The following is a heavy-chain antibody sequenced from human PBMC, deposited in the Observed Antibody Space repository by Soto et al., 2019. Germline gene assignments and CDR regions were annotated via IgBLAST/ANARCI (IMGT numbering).Heavy chain of an antibody. CDR3: ARTDMVRGVIIDSYYYYGMDV. D-gene: IGHD3-10*01. CDR2: IYSGDSDT. J-gene: IGHJ6*02. CDR1: GYSFTSYW. Sequence: TGESLKISCKGSGYSFTSYWLGLVRQMPGKGLEWMGIIYSGDSDTIYGPSFQGQVTISADKSISTAYLQWSSLKASDTAMYYCARTDMVRGVIIDSYYYYGMDVWGQGTTVTVSS. V-gene: IGHV5-51*01.